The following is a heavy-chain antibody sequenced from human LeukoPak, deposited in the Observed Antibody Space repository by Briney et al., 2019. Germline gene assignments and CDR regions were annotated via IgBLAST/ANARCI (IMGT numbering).Heavy chain of an antibody. CDR2: INPNSGGT. CDR1: VYTFTAYF. Sequence: ASVKVSCKASVYTFTAYFMHWVRQAPGQGLEWVGWINPNSGGTSYAQKFQGRVTLTRDTSISTAYMELSRLTSDDAAVYYCARAYCGGDCYSDYRVGFDYWGQGTLVTVSS. CDR3: ARAYCGGDCYSDYRVGFDY. D-gene: IGHD2-21*02. V-gene: IGHV1-2*02. J-gene: IGHJ4*02.